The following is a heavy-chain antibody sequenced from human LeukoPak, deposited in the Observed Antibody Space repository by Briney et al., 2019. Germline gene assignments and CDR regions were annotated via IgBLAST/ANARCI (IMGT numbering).Heavy chain of an antibody. D-gene: IGHD3-22*01. CDR3: ARRVYYYDSSGSYYGGYDY. CDR1: GGSISSSSYY. J-gene: IGHJ4*02. CDR2: IYYSGST. Sequence: PSETLSLTCTVSGGSISSSSYYWGWIRQPPGKGLEWIGSIYYSGSTYYNPSLKSRVTISVDTSKNQFSLKLSSVTAADTAVYYCARRVYYYDSSGSYYGGYDYWGQGTLVTVSS. V-gene: IGHV4-39*01.